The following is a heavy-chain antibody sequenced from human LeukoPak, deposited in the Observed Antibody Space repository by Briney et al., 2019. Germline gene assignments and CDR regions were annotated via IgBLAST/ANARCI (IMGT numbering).Heavy chain of an antibody. D-gene: IGHD2-2*01. CDR2: IYPGDSDT. Sequence: GESLKISCKGSGYSFTSYWIGWVRQMPGKGLEWMGIIYPGDSDTRYSPSFQGRVTISADKSISTAYLQWSSLKASDTAMYCCARQGYCSSTSCYPFDYWGQGTLVTVSS. V-gene: IGHV5-51*01. J-gene: IGHJ4*02. CDR1: GYSFTSYW. CDR3: ARQGYCSSTSCYPFDY.